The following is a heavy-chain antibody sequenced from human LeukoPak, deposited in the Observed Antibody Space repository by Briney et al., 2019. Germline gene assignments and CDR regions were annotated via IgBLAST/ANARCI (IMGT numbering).Heavy chain of an antibody. CDR3: ARIGSLSGSGSYTPPYH. CDR1: GFTFSSYA. Sequence: GVSLRLSCAASGFTFSSYAMHWVRQAPGKGLEWVAVISYDGSNKYYADSVKGRFTISRDNSKNTLYLQMNSLRAEDTAVYYCARIGSLSGSGSYTPPYHWGQGTLVTVSS. V-gene: IGHV3-30*04. J-gene: IGHJ5*02. D-gene: IGHD3-10*01. CDR2: ISYDGSNK.